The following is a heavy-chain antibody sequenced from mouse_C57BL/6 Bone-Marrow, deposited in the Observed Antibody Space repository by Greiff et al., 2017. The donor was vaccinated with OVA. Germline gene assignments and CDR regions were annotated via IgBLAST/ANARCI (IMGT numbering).Heavy chain of an antibody. CDR3: ARGGYSNSGAMDY. D-gene: IGHD2-5*01. CDR1: GYTFTDYY. V-gene: IGHV1-76*01. Sequence: VQLQQSGAELVRPGASVKLSCKASGYTFTDYYINWVKQRPGQGLEWIARIYPGSGNTYYNEKFKGKATLTAEKSSSTAYMQLSSLTSEDSAVYFCARGGYSNSGAMDYWGQGTSVTVSS. CDR2: IYPGSGNT. J-gene: IGHJ4*01.